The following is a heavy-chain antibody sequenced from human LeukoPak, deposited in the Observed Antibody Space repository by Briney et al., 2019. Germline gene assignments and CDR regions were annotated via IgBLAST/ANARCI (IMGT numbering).Heavy chain of an antibody. D-gene: IGHD4-17*01. J-gene: IGHJ6*03. CDR2: ISAYSGHT. Sequence: ASVKVSCKASGYTVTTYGISWGRQAPGQGLEWMGWISAYSGHTKYAQRLQGRVTMTTDTSTNTAYMQLTSLRSDDTAVYYCARDVSTVTPRGAYYYYRAVCGKGTTVTVSS. CDR3: ARDVSTVTPRGAYYYYRAV. V-gene: IGHV1-18*01. CDR1: GYTVTTYG.